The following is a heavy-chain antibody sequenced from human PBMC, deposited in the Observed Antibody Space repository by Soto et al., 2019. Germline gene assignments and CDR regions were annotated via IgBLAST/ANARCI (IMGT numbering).Heavy chain of an antibody. CDR3: ARDLRGEFEPQYPNWFDP. D-gene: IGHD2-2*02. J-gene: IGHJ5*02. CDR2: ITPNSGGT. Sequence: QVQLVQSGAEVKKPGASVKVSCKASGYTFTGYYMHWVRQAPGQGLEWMGWITPNSGGTNYAQKFQGRVTMTRDTSISTAYMELSRLRSDDTAVYYWARDLRGEFEPQYPNWFDPWGQGTLVTVSS. V-gene: IGHV1-2*02. CDR1: GYTFTGYY.